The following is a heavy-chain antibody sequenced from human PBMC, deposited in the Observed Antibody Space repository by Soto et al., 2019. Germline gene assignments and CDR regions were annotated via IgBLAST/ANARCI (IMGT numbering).Heavy chain of an antibody. V-gene: IGHV1-69*02. J-gene: IGHJ5*02. CDR2: IIPILGIA. CDR3: ARTNIVVVVAATHSWFDP. D-gene: IGHD2-15*01. CDR1: GGTFSSYT. Sequence: GASVKVSCKASGGTFSSYTISWVRQAPGQGLEWMGRIIPILGIANYAQKFQGRVTITADKSTSTAYMELSSLRSEDTAVYYCARTNIVVVVAATHSWFDPWGQGTPVTVSS.